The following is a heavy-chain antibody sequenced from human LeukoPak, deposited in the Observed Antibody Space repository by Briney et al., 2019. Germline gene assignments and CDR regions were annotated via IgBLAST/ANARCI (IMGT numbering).Heavy chain of an antibody. J-gene: IGHJ6*03. Sequence: SVKVSCKASGGTLSSYGISWVRQAPGQGLEWMGGVIPMFGTANYAQKFQGRATITADESTSTAYMELSSLRSEDTAVYFCARIDYGEYGTNNYFFYYMGVWGKGTTVTVSS. CDR1: GGTLSSYG. D-gene: IGHD4-17*01. V-gene: IGHV1-69*13. CDR3: ARIDYGEYGTNNYFFYYMGV. CDR2: VIPMFGTA.